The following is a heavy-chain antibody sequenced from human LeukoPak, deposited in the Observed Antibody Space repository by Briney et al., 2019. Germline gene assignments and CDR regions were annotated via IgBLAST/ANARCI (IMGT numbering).Heavy chain of an antibody. Sequence: SETLSLTCTVSGGSISSYYWSWIRQPPGKGLEWIGYIYYSGSTNYNPSLKSRVTISVDTSKNQFSLKLSSVTAADTAVYYCARHLGRSGDYWGQGALVTVSS. D-gene: IGHD1-14*01. CDR1: GGSISSYY. V-gene: IGHV4-59*08. J-gene: IGHJ4*02. CDR2: IYYSGST. CDR3: ARHLGRSGDY.